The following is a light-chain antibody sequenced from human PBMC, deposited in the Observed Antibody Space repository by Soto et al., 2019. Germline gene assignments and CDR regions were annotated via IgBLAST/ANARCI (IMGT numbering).Light chain of an antibody. J-gene: IGLJ1*01. V-gene: IGLV2-14*01. CDR2: EDR. Sequence: QSVLTQPASVSGSPGQSITISCTGTSSDIGSYNDVAWYQQFPGKTPTLIIYEDRNRPSGVSVRFSGSKSGNSASLTISGLQAEDEADYYCMSYRGSVRSYVFGTGTQLTVL. CDR1: SSDIGSYND. CDR3: MSYRGSVRSYV.